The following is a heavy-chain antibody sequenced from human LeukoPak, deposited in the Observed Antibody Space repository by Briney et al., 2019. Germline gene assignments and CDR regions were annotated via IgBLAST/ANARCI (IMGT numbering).Heavy chain of an antibody. V-gene: IGHV1-2*02. CDR1: GYTFTGYY. CDR2: INTNSSGT. D-gene: IGHD3-22*01. Sequence: GGTVKVSCKASGYTFTGYYMHWVRQAPGQGLEWMGWINTNSSGTNYAQKFQGRVTMTRDTSISTAYMELSRLRSDDTAVYYCARDSYYDSSGYYSSEYFQHWGQGTLVTVSS. CDR3: ARDSYYDSSGYYSSEYFQH. J-gene: IGHJ1*01.